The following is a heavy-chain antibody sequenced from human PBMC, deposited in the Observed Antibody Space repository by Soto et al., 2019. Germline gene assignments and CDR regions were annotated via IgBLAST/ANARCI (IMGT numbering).Heavy chain of an antibody. V-gene: IGHV3-23*01. J-gene: IGHJ5*02. Sequence: EVQLLESGGGLVQPGGSLRLSCAASGFTFSSYAMSWVRQAPGKGLEWVSAISGSGGSTYYADSVKGRFTISRDNSKNTLYLQMNSLRAEDTAVYYCAKLIDDILPGVNWFDPWGQGTLVTVSS. CDR3: AKLIDDILPGVNWFDP. CDR1: GFTFSSYA. CDR2: ISGSGGST. D-gene: IGHD3-9*01.